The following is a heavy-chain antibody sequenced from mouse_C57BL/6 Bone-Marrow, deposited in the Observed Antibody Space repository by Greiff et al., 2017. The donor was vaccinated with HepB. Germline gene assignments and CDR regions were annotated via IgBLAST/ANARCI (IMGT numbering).Heavy chain of an antibody. J-gene: IGHJ1*03. D-gene: IGHD1-1*01. CDR2: INPSTGGT. CDR3: ARTYGSTYGGYFDV. CDR1: GYSFTGYY. V-gene: IGHV1-42*01. Sequence: EVQLQQSGPELVNPGASVKISCKASGYSFTGYYMNWVKQSPEKSLEWIGEINPSTGGTTYNQKFKAKATLTVDKSSSTAYMQLKSLTSEDSAVYYCARTYGSTYGGYFDVWGTGTTVTVSS.